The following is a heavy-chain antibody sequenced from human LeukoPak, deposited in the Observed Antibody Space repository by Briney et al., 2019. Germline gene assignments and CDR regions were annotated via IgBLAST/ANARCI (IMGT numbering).Heavy chain of an antibody. Sequence: ASVKVSCKASGYTFTSYDINWVRQATGQGLEWMGWMNPNSGNTGYAQKFQGRVTMTRDTSTSTAYMELSSLRSADTAVYYCARSRVRGVSYYWGQGPLLSVLS. CDR2: MNPNSGNT. D-gene: IGHD3-10*01. J-gene: IGHJ4*02. CDR1: GYTFTSYD. V-gene: IGHV1-8*01. CDR3: ARSRVRGVSYY.